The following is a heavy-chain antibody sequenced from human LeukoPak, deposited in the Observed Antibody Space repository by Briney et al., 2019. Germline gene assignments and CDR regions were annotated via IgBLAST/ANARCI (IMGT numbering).Heavy chain of an antibody. CDR2: IKQDGSEK. CDR3: ARGSRSPMVRGVYQH. D-gene: IGHD3-10*01. Sequence: GGSLRLSCVASGFSLRNYWMSWVRQAPGKGLEWVANIKQDGSEKYYVDSVKGRFTISRDNAKNSLYLQMNSLRAEDTAVYYCARGSRSPMVRGVYQHWGQGTLVTVSS. V-gene: IGHV3-7*01. J-gene: IGHJ1*01. CDR1: GFSLRNYW.